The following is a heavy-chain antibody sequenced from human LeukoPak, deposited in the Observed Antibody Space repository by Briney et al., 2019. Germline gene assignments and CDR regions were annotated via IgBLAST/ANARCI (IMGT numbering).Heavy chain of an antibody. CDR3: AKDRYDSSEGWIDY. CDR1: GFTLSDYY. J-gene: IGHJ4*02. D-gene: IGHD3-22*01. Sequence: GGSLRLSCAASGFTLSDYYMSWIRQAPGKGLEWVAVISYDGSNKYYADSVKGRFTISRDNSKNTLYLQMNSLRAEDTAVYYCAKDRYDSSEGWIDYWGQGTLVTVSS. V-gene: IGHV3-30*18. CDR2: ISYDGSNK.